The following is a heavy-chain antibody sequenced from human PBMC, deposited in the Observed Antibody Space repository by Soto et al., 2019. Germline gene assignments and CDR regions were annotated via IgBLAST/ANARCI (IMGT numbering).Heavy chain of an antibody. D-gene: IGHD3-9*01. CDR2: IKSKADGGTT. Sequence: EVQLVESGGGLVKPGGSLRLSCAASGFTFSNAWMLWVRQAPGKGLEWVGRIKSKADGGTTDYAAPVKGRFTISRDDSNNTLDLQMNRLKLEDTAVYYGNTALHDFLTGYYGIDYWGQGTLVTVSS. CDR1: GFTFSNAW. CDR3: NTALHDFLTGYYGIDY. V-gene: IGHV3-15*01. J-gene: IGHJ4*02.